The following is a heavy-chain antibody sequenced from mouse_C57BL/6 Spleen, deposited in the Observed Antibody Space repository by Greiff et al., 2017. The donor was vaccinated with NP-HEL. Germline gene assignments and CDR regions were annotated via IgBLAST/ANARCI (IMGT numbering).Heavy chain of an antibody. D-gene: IGHD1-1*01. V-gene: IGHV14-2*01. J-gene: IGHJ2*01. Sequence: VQLKESGAELVKPGASVKLSCTASGFNIKDYYMHWVKQRTEQGLEWIGRIDPEDGETKYAPKFQGKATITADTSSNTAYLQLSSLTSEDTAVYYCARPSTVVVRTGYFDYWGQGTTLTVSS. CDR1: GFNIKDYY. CDR3: ARPSTVVVRTGYFDY. CDR2: IDPEDGET.